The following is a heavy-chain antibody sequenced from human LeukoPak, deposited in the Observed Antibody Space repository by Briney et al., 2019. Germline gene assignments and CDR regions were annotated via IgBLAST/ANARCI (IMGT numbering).Heavy chain of an antibody. CDR3: AISQGSYYDTSGYLGGDY. CDR1: GYTFTNYG. D-gene: IGHD3-22*01. Sequence: GASVKVSCKASGYTFTNYGIFWSRQAPGQGLEWMGWISAYSGNTNYAQKLQGRVTMTTETSTSTAYMELESLRSDDTAVYYCAISQGSYYDTSGYLGGDYWGQGTLVTVSS. J-gene: IGHJ4*02. V-gene: IGHV1-18*01. CDR2: ISAYSGNT.